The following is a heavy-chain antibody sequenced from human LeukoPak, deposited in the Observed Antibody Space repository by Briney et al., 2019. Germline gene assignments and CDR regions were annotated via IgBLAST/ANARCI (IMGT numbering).Heavy chain of an antibody. Sequence: SGPTLAKPRQTLTLSCTFSGFSLSTSGVAVAWSRQPPGTALEWLALIYWNDVKRYSPSLKSRLTITNAASKNQVVLTMTNVDPADTATYYCGHIFNSSPYSWGQGSLVTVSS. V-gene: IGHV2-5*01. CDR1: GFSLSTSGVA. CDR2: IYWNDVK. D-gene: IGHD2/OR15-2a*01. CDR3: GHIFNSSPYS. J-gene: IGHJ4*02.